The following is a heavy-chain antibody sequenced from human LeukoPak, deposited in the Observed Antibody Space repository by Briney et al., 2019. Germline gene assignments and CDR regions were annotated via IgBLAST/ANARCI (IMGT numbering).Heavy chain of an antibody. CDR2: INPNSGGT. CDR3: ARGQLGIAPFDY. V-gene: IGHV1-2*02. D-gene: IGHD7-27*01. J-gene: IGHJ4*02. Sequence: ASVKVTCKASGYTFTGYYMHWVRQAPGQGLEWMGWINPNSGGTNYAQKFQGRVTMTRDTSISTAYMELSRLRSDDTAVYYCARGQLGIAPFDYWGQGTLVTVSS. CDR1: GYTFTGYY.